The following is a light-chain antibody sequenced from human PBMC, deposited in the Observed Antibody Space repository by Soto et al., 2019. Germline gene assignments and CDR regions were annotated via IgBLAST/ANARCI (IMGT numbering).Light chain of an antibody. V-gene: IGKV1-39*01. CDR3: QQSFSFPAT. J-gene: IGKJ4*01. CDR2: AAS. Sequence: DIQMTQSPSSLSASVGDRVTITCRASQSISDSLNWYQHKPGTAPKLLIYAASSLQSGVPSRFSGGGSGTDFTLNISSLQPEDFVAYFCQQSFSFPATFGGGTKVEIK. CDR1: QSISDS.